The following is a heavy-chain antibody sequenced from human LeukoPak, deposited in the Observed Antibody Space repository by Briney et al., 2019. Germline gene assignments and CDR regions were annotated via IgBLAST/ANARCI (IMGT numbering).Heavy chain of an antibody. Sequence: GGSLSLSFAASGFTFSSYWMSWVRQAPGKGREWVANIKQDGSEKYYVDSVKGRFTISRDNAKNSLYLQMNSLRAEDTAVYYCARVIYYDSSGGDAFDIWGQGTMVTVSS. CDR3: ARVIYYDSSGGDAFDI. D-gene: IGHD3-22*01. J-gene: IGHJ3*02. V-gene: IGHV3-7*01. CDR2: IKQDGSEK. CDR1: GFTFSSYW.